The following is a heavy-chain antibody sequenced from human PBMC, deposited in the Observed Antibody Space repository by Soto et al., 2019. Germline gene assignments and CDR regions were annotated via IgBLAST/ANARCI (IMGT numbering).Heavy chain of an antibody. D-gene: IGHD3-3*01. V-gene: IGHV1-18*04. CDR3: ARDPRNLVLRFFNWFDP. J-gene: IGHJ5*02. CDR2: ISAYNGNT. Sequence: ASVKVSCKASGYTFTSYGISWVRQAPGQGLEWMGWISAYNGNTNYAQKLQGRVTMTTDTSTSTAYMELRSLRSDDTAVYYCARDPRNLVLRFFNWFDPWGQGTLVTGSS. CDR1: GYTFTSYG.